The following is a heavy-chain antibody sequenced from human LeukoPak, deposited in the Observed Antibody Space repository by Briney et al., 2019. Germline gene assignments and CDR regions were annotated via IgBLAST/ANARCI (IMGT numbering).Heavy chain of an antibody. D-gene: IGHD5-18*01. V-gene: IGHV1-8*02. CDR1: GYTFTGYY. CDR3: ARKKGDTAMVKRPYFDY. CDR2: MNPNSGNT. J-gene: IGHJ4*02. Sequence: GASVKVSCKASGYTFTGYYMHWVRQATGQGLEWMGWMNPNSGNTGYAQKFQGRVTMTRNTSISTAYMELSSLRSEDTAVYYCARKKGDTAMVKRPYFDYWGQGTLVTVSS.